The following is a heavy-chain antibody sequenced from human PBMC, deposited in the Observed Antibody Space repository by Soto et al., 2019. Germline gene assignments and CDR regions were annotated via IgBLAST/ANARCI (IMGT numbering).Heavy chain of an antibody. CDR3: ARDNGFFDY. CDR2: IKSDGSST. V-gene: IGHV3-74*01. J-gene: IGHJ4*02. Sequence: EVQLVESGGGLVQPGGSLRLSCAASGFTFSNYWMHWVRQGPGKGLVWVSHIKSDGSSTSYADSVKGRFAISRDNAKNTRYLQMDSLRAEDTAVYYCARDNGFFDYWGQGTLVTVSS. CDR1: GFTFSNYW.